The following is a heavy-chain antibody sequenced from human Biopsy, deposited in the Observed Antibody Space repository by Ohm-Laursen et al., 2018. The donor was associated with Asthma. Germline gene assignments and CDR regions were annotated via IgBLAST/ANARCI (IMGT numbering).Heavy chain of an antibody. CDR2: IWYDGSNK. Sequence: SLRLSCAASGFTFSSYGMHWVRQAPGKGLEWVAVIWYDGSNKYYADSVKGRFTISRDNSKNTLYLQMNSLRAEDTAIYYCARVLESSSRGPFYFFTLDVWGQGTLVTVSS. J-gene: IGHJ4*02. CDR3: ARVLESSSRGPFYFFTLDV. CDR1: GFTFSSYG. V-gene: IGHV3-33*01. D-gene: IGHD6-13*01.